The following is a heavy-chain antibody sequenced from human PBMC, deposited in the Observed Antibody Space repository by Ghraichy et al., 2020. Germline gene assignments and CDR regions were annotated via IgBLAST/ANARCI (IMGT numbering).Heavy chain of an antibody. J-gene: IGHJ4*02. CDR1: GFICTPVW. CDR3: ARDRAYKSFDY. CDR2: IKQDGSEK. D-gene: IGHD5-24*01. V-gene: IGHV3-7*03. Sequence: GGSLRLSWAASGFICTPVWVNWFRQAPWKRQEWVAGIKQDGSEKYHVDSVKGRFTISRDNAKNSLYLQMNSLRVEDTAVYYCARDRAYKSFDYWGQGILVSVPP.